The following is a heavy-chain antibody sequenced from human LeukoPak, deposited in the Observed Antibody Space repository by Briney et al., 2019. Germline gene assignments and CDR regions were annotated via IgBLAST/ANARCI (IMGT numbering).Heavy chain of an antibody. CDR2: IYYSGST. V-gene: IGHV4-59*01. CDR3: ARDAHPTHYDFWSGQYYNWFDP. CDR1: GGFITSYY. Sequence: SETLSLTCTVSGGFITSYYWSWIRQPPGKGLEWMGYIYYSGSTNYNPSLKSRVTISVDTSKNQFSLKLSSVTAADTAVYYCARDAHPTHYDFWSGQYYNWFDPWGQGTLVTVSS. J-gene: IGHJ5*02. D-gene: IGHD3-3*01.